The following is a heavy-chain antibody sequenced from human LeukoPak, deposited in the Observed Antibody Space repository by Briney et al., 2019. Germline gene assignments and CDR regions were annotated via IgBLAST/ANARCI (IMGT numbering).Heavy chain of an antibody. CDR3: ARGMRVFGSGYTKNYYFDY. J-gene: IGHJ4*02. CDR1: GGSFSGYY. Sequence: SETLSLTCAVYGGSFSGYYWSWIRQPPGKGLEWIGEINHSGSTNYNPSLKSRVTISVDTSKNQFSLKLSSVTAADTAVYYCARGMRVFGSGYTKNYYFDYWGKGTLVTASS. V-gene: IGHV4-34*01. D-gene: IGHD3-3*01. CDR2: INHSGST.